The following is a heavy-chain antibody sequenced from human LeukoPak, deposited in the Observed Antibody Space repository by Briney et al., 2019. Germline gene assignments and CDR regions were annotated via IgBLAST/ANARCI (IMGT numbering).Heavy chain of an antibody. CDR3: ARGCVYYDYVWGSYRYFDY. V-gene: IGHV4-34*01. CDR2: INHSGST. D-gene: IGHD3-16*02. Sequence: SETLSLTCAVYGGSFSGYYWSWIRQPPGKGLEWIGEINHSGSTNYNPSLKSRATISVDTSKNQFSLKLSSVTAADTAVYYCARGCVYYDYVWGSYRYFDYWGQGTLVTVSS. J-gene: IGHJ4*02. CDR1: GGSFSGYY.